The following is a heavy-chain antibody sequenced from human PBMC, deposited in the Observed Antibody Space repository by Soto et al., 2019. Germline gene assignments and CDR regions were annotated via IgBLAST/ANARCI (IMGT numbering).Heavy chain of an antibody. CDR1: GYMFTAYA. CDR2: INAGNGYT. V-gene: IGHV1-3*01. Sequence: ASLKVSCKASGYMFTAYAIHWVRQAPGQRLEWMGWINAGNGYTTYSQKFQDRVTITRDTSASTAYLELSSLRSEDTAVYYCARYGTYTQERYFDYWGQGTLVTVSS. CDR3: ARYGTYTQERYFDY. D-gene: IGHD1-26*01. J-gene: IGHJ4*02.